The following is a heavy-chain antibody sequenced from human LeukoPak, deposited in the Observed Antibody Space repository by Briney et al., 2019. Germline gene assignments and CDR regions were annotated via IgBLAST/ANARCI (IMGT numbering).Heavy chain of an antibody. CDR3: ARGLPTLGVYYGMDV. J-gene: IGHJ6*02. Sequence: SVKVSCKASGGTFSSDAISWVRQAPGQGLEWMGRIIPILGIANYAQKFQGRVTITADKSTSTAYMELSSLRSEDTAVYYCARGLPTLGVYYGMDVWGQGTTVTVSS. CDR1: GGTFSSDA. CDR2: IIPILGIA. V-gene: IGHV1-69*04.